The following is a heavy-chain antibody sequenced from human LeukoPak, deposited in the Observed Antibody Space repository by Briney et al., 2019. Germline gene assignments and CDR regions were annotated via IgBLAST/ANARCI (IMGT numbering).Heavy chain of an antibody. CDR3: ARWGTYSSSWLGAFDM. CDR1: GFTFSGYS. CDR2: ISTTSSYI. J-gene: IGHJ3*02. V-gene: IGHV3-21*04. D-gene: IGHD6-13*01. Sequence: GGSLRLSCAASGFTFSGYSMSWVRQAPGKGLEWVSSISTTSSYIYYADSVKGRFTISRDNAKNSLHLQMNSLRAEDTAVYYCARWGTYSSSWLGAFDMWGQGTMVTVSS.